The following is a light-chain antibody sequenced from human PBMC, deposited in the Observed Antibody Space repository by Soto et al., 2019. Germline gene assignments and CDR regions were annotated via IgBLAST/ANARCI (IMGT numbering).Light chain of an antibody. Sequence: DIQMTHSPCARSASVGERVTITCRASQDISNYLNWYQQKPGKAPKLLIYDASNLETGGPSRFSGSGSGTDFTFTISSLQPEDIATYYCQQYDNLPITFGQGTRLEIK. CDR1: QDISNY. V-gene: IGKV1-33*01. CDR3: QQYDNLPIT. J-gene: IGKJ5*01. CDR2: DAS.